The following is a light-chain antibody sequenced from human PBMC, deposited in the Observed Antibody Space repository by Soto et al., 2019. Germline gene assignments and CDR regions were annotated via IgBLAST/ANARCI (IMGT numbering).Light chain of an antibody. V-gene: IGLV2-11*01. CDR1: SSDVGGYDY. J-gene: IGLJ1*01. Sequence: QSVLTQPPSVSGSPGQSVTISCTGTSSDVGGYDYVSWYQQRPGKAPKLLIYDVTKRPSGVPDRFSGSKSGNTASLTISGLQAEDEADFYCCSYGGSFPYVFGTGTKLNVL. CDR2: DVT. CDR3: CSYGGSFPYV.